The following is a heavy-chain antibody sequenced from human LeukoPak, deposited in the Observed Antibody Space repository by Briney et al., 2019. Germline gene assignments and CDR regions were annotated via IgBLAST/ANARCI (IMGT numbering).Heavy chain of an antibody. D-gene: IGHD2-15*01. V-gene: IGHV3-7*01. J-gene: IGHJ6*03. CDR1: GFTFSSYW. CDR2: IKQDGSEK. CDR3: ARGGYYSGPYYYYYMDV. Sequence: GGSLRLSCAASGFTFSSYWMNWVRQAPGKGLEWVANIKQDGSEKYYVDSVKGRFTISRDNAKNSLYLQMNSLRAEDTAVYYCARGGYYSGPYYYYYMDVWGKGTTVTISS.